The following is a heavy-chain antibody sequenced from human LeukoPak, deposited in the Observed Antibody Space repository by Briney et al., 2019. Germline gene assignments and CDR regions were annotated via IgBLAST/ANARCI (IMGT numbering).Heavy chain of an antibody. J-gene: IGHJ4*02. Sequence: GGSLRLSCAASGFTFSTYWMSWVRQAPGKGLEWVVNIKQDGSEKYYADSVKGRFTISRDNAKNSLYLQMNSLRAEDTAIYYCARYNWNYHSSGYWGQGTLVTVSS. D-gene: IGHD1-7*01. CDR1: GFTFSTYW. V-gene: IGHV3-7*05. CDR3: ARYNWNYHSSGY. CDR2: IKQDGSEK.